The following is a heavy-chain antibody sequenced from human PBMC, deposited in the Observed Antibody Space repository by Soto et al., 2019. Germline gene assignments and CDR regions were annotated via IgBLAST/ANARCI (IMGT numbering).Heavy chain of an antibody. D-gene: IGHD3-9*01. Sequence: PGESLKISCKGSGYSFTSYWIGWVRQMPGKGLEWMGIIYPGDSDTRYSPSFQGQVTISADKSISTAYLQWSSLKASDTAMYYCARHWNYDILTGHPDYWGQGTLVTAPQ. V-gene: IGHV5-51*01. CDR3: ARHWNYDILTGHPDY. CDR2: IYPGDSDT. CDR1: GYSFTSYW. J-gene: IGHJ4*02.